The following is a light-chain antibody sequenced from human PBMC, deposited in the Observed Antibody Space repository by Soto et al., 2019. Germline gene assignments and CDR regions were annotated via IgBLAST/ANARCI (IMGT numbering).Light chain of an antibody. Sequence: IVLTQSPSTLSLSPGERATLSCRASQSVRTSLAWYQQQPGQTPRLLIYDTSTRATGVPTRFSGSRSGAEFTLTINSLQSEDFAVYYCQPYNNWPLTFGGGTKVDIK. V-gene: IGKV3-15*01. CDR1: QSVRTS. CDR2: DTS. CDR3: QPYNNWPLT. J-gene: IGKJ4*01.